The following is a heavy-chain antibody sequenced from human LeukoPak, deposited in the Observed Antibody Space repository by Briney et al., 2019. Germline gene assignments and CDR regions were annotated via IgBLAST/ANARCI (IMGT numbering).Heavy chain of an antibody. J-gene: IGHJ6*02. CDR3: PRDSLSSCGGDCYSGLDV. D-gene: IGHD2-21*02. V-gene: IGHV3-74*01. CDR1: GVTFSNYW. Sequence: QPGGSLRLSCAVSGVTFSNYWMHWVRQAPGEALMWVSRIKSDGRSTTYADSVKGRFTISIDNAKNTLYLQMNSLRAEDTAVYYCPRDSLSSCGGDCYSGLDVWGQGTTVTVSS. CDR2: IKSDGRST.